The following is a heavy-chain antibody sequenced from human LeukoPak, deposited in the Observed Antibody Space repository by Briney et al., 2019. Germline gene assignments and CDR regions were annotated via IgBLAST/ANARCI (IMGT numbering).Heavy chain of an antibody. CDR1: GFTFSSYA. D-gene: IGHD3-10*01. J-gene: IGHJ4*02. CDR2: ISGSGGST. CDR3: AKDRGTMVRGVMNY. Sequence: PGGSLRLSCAASGFTFSSYAMSWARQAPGKGLEWVSAISGSGGSTYYADSVKGRFPISRDNSKNTLYLQMNSLRAEDTAVYYCAKDRGTMVRGVMNYWGQGTLVTVSS. V-gene: IGHV3-23*01.